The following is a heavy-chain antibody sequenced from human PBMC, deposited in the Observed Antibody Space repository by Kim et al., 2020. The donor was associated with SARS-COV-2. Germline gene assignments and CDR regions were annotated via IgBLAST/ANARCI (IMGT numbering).Heavy chain of an antibody. V-gene: IGHV1-46*01. D-gene: IGHD2-2*02. CDR1: GYTFTSYY. J-gene: IGHJ6*02. Sequence: ASVKVSCKASGYTFTSYYMHWVRQAPGQGLEWMGIINPSGGSTSYAQKFQGRVTMTRDTSTSTVYMELSSLRSEDTAVYYCAREGYCSSTSCYTGRDWSVYYYYGMDVWGQGTTVTVSS. CDR3: AREGYCSSTSCYTGRDWSVYYYYGMDV. CDR2: INPSGGST.